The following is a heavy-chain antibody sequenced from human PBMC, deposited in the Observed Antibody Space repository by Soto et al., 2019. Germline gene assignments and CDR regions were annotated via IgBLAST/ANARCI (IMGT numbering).Heavy chain of an antibody. Sequence: SETLSLTCTVSGGSISSSSYYWGWIRQPPGKGLEWIGSIYYSGSTYYNPSLKSRVTISVDTSKNQFSLKLSSVTAADTAVYYCAMHRGLLWFGELSDYYYGMDVWGQGTTVTVSS. V-gene: IGHV4-39*01. J-gene: IGHJ6*02. CDR1: GGSISSSSYY. CDR3: AMHRGLLWFGELSDYYYGMDV. D-gene: IGHD3-10*01. CDR2: IYYSGST.